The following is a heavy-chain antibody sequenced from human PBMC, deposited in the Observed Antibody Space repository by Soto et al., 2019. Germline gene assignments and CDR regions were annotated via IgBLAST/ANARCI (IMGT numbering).Heavy chain of an antibody. CDR2: VSSSGDTI. CDR3: AKYRGDFHYYFDS. Sequence: PGGSLRLSCAASGFTFSDSEMNWVRQAPGKGLEWVAYVSSSGDTIYYAHSVTGRFTISRDNAKSSLYLQMNSLRAEDTAVYYCAKYRGDFHYYFDSWGQGTLVTV. V-gene: IGHV3-48*03. J-gene: IGHJ4*02. CDR1: GFTFSDSE. D-gene: IGHD2-21*02.